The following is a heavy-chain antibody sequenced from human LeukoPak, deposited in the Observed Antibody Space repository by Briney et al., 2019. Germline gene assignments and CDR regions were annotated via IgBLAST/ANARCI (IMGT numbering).Heavy chain of an antibody. J-gene: IGHJ3*02. V-gene: IGHV3-48*03. Sequence: GGSLRLSCAASGFTFSSYEMNWVRQAPGKGLEWVSYISSSGSTIYYADSVKGRFTISRDNAKNSLYLRMNSLRAEDTAVYYCARAPVGSMAFDIWGQGTMVTVSS. CDR1: GFTFSSYE. CDR2: ISSSGSTI. CDR3: ARAPVGSMAFDI. D-gene: IGHD1-26*01.